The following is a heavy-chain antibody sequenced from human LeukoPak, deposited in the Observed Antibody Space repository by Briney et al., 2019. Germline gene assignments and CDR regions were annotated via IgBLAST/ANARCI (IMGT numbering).Heavy chain of an antibody. CDR2: INHSGST. V-gene: IGHV4-34*01. Sequence: SETLSLTCAVYGGSFSGYYWSWIRQPPGKGLEWIGEINHSGSTNYNPSLKSRVTISVDTSKNQFSLKPSSVTAADTAVYYCARSEWELTFDYWGQGTLVTVSS. CDR3: ARSEWELTFDY. J-gene: IGHJ4*02. D-gene: IGHD1-26*01. CDR1: GGSFSGYY.